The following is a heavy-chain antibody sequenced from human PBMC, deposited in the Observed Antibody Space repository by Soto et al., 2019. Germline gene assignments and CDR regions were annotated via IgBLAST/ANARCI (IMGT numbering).Heavy chain of an antibody. CDR2: MNPNSGNT. CDR3: AGQYYDILTGYCRFAY. Sequence: GASVKVSCKASGYTFTSYDINWVRQATGQGLEWMGWMNPNSGNTGYAQKFQGRVTRTRNTSISTAYMELSSLRSEDTAVYYCAGQYYDILTGYCRFAYWGQGTLVTVAS. D-gene: IGHD3-9*01. J-gene: IGHJ4*02. V-gene: IGHV1-8*01. CDR1: GYTFTSYD.